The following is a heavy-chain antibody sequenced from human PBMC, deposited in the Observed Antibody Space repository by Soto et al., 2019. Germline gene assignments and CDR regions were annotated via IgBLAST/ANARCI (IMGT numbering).Heavy chain of an antibody. V-gene: IGHV4-34*01. D-gene: IGHD3-3*01. CDR2: INHSGST. CDR1: GGSFSGYY. Sequence: SETLSLTCAVYGGSFSGYYWSWFRQPPGKGLEWIGEINHSGSTNYNPSLKSRVTISVDTSKNQFSLKLSSVTAADTAVYYCARGPKVRRSGYYSGYYYYYMDVWGKGTTVTVSS. CDR3: ARGPKVRRSGYYSGYYYYYMDV. J-gene: IGHJ6*03.